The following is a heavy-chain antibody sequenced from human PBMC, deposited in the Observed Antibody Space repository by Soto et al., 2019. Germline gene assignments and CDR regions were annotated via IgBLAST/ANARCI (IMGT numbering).Heavy chain of an antibody. Sequence: QVQLQESGLGLVKPSETLSLTCTVSGGSINSYYWSWIRQPPGKGMEWIGYISYGGSTNYNPSLKSRVAISVDTSKNQFSLRLPSVTAADTAVYYSARHNIEGGYRYFDNWGQGTLVTVSS. V-gene: IGHV4-59*08. J-gene: IGHJ4*02. CDR2: ISYGGST. CDR1: GGSINSYY. D-gene: IGHD1-26*01. CDR3: ARHNIEGGYRYFDN.